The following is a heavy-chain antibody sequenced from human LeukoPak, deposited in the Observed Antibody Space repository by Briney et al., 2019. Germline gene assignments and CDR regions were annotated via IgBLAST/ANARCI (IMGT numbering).Heavy chain of an antibody. CDR1: GFTFSSYA. Sequence: GGSLRLSCAASGFTFSSYAMSWVRQALGKGLEWVSAISGSDTGTYYADSVKGRFTISRDNSKNTLYLQMNSLRAEDTAIYYCAKGASGRCSGTICYALDYWGQGTLVTVSS. CDR3: AKGASGRCSGTICYALDY. D-gene: IGHD2-2*01. V-gene: IGHV3-23*01. J-gene: IGHJ4*02. CDR2: ISGSDTGT.